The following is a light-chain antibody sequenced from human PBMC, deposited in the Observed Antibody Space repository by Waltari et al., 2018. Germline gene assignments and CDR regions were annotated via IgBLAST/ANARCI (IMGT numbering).Light chain of an antibody. CDR3: SSYTSSSTWV. J-gene: IGLJ3*02. V-gene: IGLV2-14*01. CDR1: SSDVGGYNY. CDR2: DAS. Sequence: QSALTQPASVSGSPGQSITISCTGTSSDVGGYNYVSWYQQHPGKAPKLMIYDASKRPPGVSIPLSRSQSGNSASLTISGLQAEDEADYYCSSYTSSSTWVFGGGTKLTVL.